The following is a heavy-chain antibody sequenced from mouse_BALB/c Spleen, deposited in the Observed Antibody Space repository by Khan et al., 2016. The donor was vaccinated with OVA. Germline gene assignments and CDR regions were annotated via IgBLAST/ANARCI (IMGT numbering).Heavy chain of an antibody. V-gene: IGHV2-3*01. Sequence: QVQLKESGPGLVAPSQSLSITCSISGFSLTSYGVNWVRQPPGKGLEWLGVIWGDGSTNYHSTFKSRLIITKDNSKRQVFLTLNSLQTDDTATYYCAKFTPDYYSMDYWGQGTSVTDSS. CDR3: AKFTPDYYSMDY. J-gene: IGHJ4*01. D-gene: IGHD1-1*01. CDR2: IWGDGST. CDR1: GFSLTSYG.